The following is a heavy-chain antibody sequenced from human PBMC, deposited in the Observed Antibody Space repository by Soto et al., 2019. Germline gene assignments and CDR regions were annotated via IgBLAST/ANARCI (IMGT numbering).Heavy chain of an antibody. J-gene: IGHJ4*02. V-gene: IGHV3-49*04. CDR2: IRSKAYGGTT. CDR1: GFTFGDYA. CDR3: TSVECYDSSGYYFDY. D-gene: IGHD3-22*01. Sequence: PGGSLRLSCTASGFTFGDYAMSWVRQAPGKGLEWVGFIRSKAYGGTTEYAASVKGRFTISRDDSKSIAYLQMNSLKTEDTAVYYCTSVECYDSSGYYFDYWGQGTLVTVSS.